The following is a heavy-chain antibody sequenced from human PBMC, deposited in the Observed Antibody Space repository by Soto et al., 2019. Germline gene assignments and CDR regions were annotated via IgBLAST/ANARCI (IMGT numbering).Heavy chain of an antibody. CDR2: ISYDGSNK. CDR1: GFTFSSYG. D-gene: IGHD5-18*01. V-gene: IGHV3-30*18. CDR3: AKDPWIQLWLPNWFDP. Sequence: HPGGSLRLSCAASGFTFSSYGMHWVRQAPGKGLEWVAVISYDGSNKYYADSVKGRFTISRDNSNNTLYLQMNSLRAEDTAVYYCAKDPWIQLWLPNWFDPWGQGTLVTVSS. J-gene: IGHJ5*02.